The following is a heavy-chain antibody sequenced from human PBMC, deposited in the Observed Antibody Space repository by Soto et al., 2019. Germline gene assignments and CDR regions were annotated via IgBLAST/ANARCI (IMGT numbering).Heavy chain of an antibody. CDR1: GFTFSSYA. J-gene: IGHJ6*02. V-gene: IGHV3-23*01. CDR2: ISGSGGST. D-gene: IGHD2-15*01. Sequence: GGSLRLSCAASGFTFSSYAMSWVRQAPGKGLEWVSAISGSGGSTYYADSVKGRFTISRDNSKNTLYLQKNSLRAEDTAVYYCAKFRPQFLLYGMDVWGQGTTVTVSS. CDR3: AKFRPQFLLYGMDV.